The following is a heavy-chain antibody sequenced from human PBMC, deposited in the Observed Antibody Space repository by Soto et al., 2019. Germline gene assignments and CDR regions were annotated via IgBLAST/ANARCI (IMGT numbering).Heavy chain of an antibody. CDR3: AKDLEDISGSGPY. Sequence: PGGSLRLSCAASGFTFSSYGMHWVRQAPGKGLEWVAVISYDGSNKYYADSVKGRFTISRDNSKNTLYLQMNSLRAEDTAVYYCAKDLEDISGSGPYWGQGTLVTVSS. CDR2: ISYDGSNK. D-gene: IGHD6-25*01. CDR1: GFTFSSYG. V-gene: IGHV3-30*18. J-gene: IGHJ4*02.